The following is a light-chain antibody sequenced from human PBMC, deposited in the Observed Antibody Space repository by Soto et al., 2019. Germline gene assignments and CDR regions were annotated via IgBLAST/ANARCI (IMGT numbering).Light chain of an antibody. CDR1: HAISTY. J-gene: IGKJ3*01. CDR2: AAS. V-gene: IGKV1-27*01. CDR3: PNCDYPTFT. Sequence: QMAQSPSSLSASVGDRFSITCRASHAISTYVAWDQQKPGKVPKLLIYAASTLQSGVPSRFSGSGSGTDFTLTISSLQHEDVETYFCPNCDYPTFTFGPGTKVDI.